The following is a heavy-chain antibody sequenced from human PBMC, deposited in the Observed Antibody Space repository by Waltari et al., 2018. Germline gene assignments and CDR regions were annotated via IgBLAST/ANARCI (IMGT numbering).Heavy chain of an antibody. J-gene: IGHJ4*02. CDR1: GGSISSYY. D-gene: IGHD6-19*01. V-gene: IGHV4-4*08. CDR2: IYTIGNT. Sequence: QVQLQESGPGLVKPSETLSLTCTVSGGSISSYYWSWIRPPPGKGLEWIWYIYTIGNTNNNPYRKGGFTISVDTSKNQFSLKLRSVTAADTAVYYCARSVGSGWYYYFDYWGQGTLVTVSS. CDR3: ARSVGSGWYYYFDY.